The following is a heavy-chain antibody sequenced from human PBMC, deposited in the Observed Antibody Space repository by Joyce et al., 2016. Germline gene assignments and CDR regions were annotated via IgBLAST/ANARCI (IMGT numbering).Heavy chain of an antibody. CDR1: GITFSNYC. V-gene: IGHV3-30*18. D-gene: IGHD3-16*01. J-gene: IGHJ4*02. CDR2: IANDGNKK. CDR3: AKRYDYVDY. Sequence: QVQLVESGGGVVQPGRSLRLSCAASGITFSNYCMHWVRQAPGKGLEWGAVIANDGNKKYYADSVKGRFTISRDNSKNTLYLQMNSLRAEDTAVYYCAKRYDYVDYWGQGTLVTVSS.